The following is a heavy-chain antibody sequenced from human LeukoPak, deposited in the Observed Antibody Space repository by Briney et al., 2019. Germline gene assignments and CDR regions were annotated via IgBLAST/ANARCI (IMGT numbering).Heavy chain of an antibody. CDR1: GFTFSNYG. D-gene: IGHD2-2*01. V-gene: IGHV3-23*01. Sequence: GGSLRLSCAASGFTFSNYGMSWVRQAPGKGLEWVSGISGSGGSTYYAGSVKGRFTISRDNSKNTLYLQMNSLRAEDTGVYFCAKLGDDIVVVPAAFFDYWGQGTLVTVSS. CDR2: ISGSGGST. J-gene: IGHJ4*02. CDR3: AKLGDDIVVVPAAFFDY.